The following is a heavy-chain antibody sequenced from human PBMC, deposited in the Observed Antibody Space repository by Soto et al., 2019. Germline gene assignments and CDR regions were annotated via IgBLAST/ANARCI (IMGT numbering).Heavy chain of an antibody. CDR1: GGTFSSYA. D-gene: IGHD3-22*01. CDR3: ARVGTVIVQHRDYYYYGMDV. Sequence: QVQLVQSGAEVKKPGSSVKVSCKASGGTFSSYAISWVRQAPGQGLEWIGGIIPIFGTANYAQKFQGRVTITADESTSTAYMELSSLRSEDTAVYYCARVGTVIVQHRDYYYYGMDVWGQGTTVTVSS. J-gene: IGHJ6*02. V-gene: IGHV1-69*01. CDR2: IIPIFGTA.